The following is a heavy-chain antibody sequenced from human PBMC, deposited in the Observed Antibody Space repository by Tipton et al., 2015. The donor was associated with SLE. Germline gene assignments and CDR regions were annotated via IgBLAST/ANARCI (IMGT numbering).Heavy chain of an antibody. CDR1: GGSISSYY. V-gene: IGHV4-59*01. J-gene: IGHJ3*02. D-gene: IGHD3-10*01. CDR2: IYYSGST. CDR3: ARDRAGPGGAFDI. Sequence: TLPLTCTVSGGSISSYYWSWIRQPPGKGLEWIGYIYYSGSTNYNPSLKSRVTISVDTSKNQFSLKLSSVTAADTAVYYCARDRAGPGGAFDIWGQGTMVTVSS.